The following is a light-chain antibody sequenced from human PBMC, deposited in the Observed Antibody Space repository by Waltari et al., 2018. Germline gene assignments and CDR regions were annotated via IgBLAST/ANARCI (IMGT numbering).Light chain of an antibody. J-gene: IGLJ3*02. V-gene: IGLV2-23*01. Sequence: QSALNQPPPVAGSPGQSVTISCTGTSSDVGLVSWYQQHPGKAPKLIIYEDNKRHSGVSVRFSVSKSGNTPSLTISGLQAEDEADYLCCSYAGPWVFGGGTKLTVL. CDR3: CSYAGPWV. CDR2: EDN. CDR1: SSDVGL.